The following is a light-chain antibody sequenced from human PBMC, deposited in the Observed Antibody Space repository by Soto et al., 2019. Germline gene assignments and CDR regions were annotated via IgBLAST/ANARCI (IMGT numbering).Light chain of an antibody. Sequence: QSVLTQPASVSGSPGQSITISCTGNSSDVGGYIFVSWYQQHPSKAPKLIIYEVSNRPSGVSNRFSGSKSGNTASLTISGLQAEDEADYYCSSYTRSSTYVFGSGTKLTVL. V-gene: IGLV2-14*01. CDR1: SSDVGGYIF. J-gene: IGLJ1*01. CDR3: SSYTRSSTYV. CDR2: EVS.